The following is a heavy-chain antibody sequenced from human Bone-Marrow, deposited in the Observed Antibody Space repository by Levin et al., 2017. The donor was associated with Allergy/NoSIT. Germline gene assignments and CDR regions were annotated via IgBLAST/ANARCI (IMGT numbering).Heavy chain of an antibody. J-gene: IGHJ2*01. V-gene: IGHV3-30-3*01. D-gene: IGHD1-26*01. Sequence: GESLKISCAASGSTFNNFAMHWVRLIPGKGLEWVGVMSFDGSTKYYADSVRGRFTISGDRSKNSVFLQMNSLRAEDAAVYYCAKAHHPLYRYTGKYSFWHIDLWGRGTEVTVSS. CDR2: MSFDGSTK. CDR3: AKAHHPLYRYTGKYSFWHIDL. CDR1: GSTFNNFA.